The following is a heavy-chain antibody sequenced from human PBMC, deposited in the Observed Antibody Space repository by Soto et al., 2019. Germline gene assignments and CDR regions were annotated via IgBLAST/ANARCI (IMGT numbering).Heavy chain of an antibody. CDR3: ARESRAMDV. V-gene: IGHV1-46*01. J-gene: IGHJ6*02. CDR1: GYTFTSYY. CDR2: INPSSGGT. Sequence: QVQLVQSGAEVKKPGASVKVSCKASGYTFTSYYIHWVRQAPGQGLEWMGIINPSSGGTSYAQKFQGRVTMTRDTSTSTVYMDLSSLRSEDTAVYYCARESRAMDVWGQGTTVTVSS.